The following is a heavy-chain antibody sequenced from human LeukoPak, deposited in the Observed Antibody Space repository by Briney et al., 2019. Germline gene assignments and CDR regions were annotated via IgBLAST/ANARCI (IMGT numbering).Heavy chain of an antibody. D-gene: IGHD1-14*01. V-gene: IGHV4-61*02. CDR1: GGSISSGSYY. CDR2: IYTSGST. Sequence: PSETLSLTCTVSGGSISSGSYYWSWIRQPAGKGLEWIGRIYTSGSTNYNPSLKSRVTISVDTSKNQFSLKLSSVTAADTAVYYCASNPSRPGRYYYMDVWGKGTTVTVSS. CDR3: ASNPSRPGRYYYMDV. J-gene: IGHJ6*03.